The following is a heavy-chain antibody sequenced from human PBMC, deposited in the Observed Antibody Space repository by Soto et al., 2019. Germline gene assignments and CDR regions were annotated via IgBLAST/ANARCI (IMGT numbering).Heavy chain of an antibody. J-gene: IGHJ4*02. V-gene: IGHV3-23*01. D-gene: IGHD6-19*01. CDR2: ISGSGGST. Sequence: GGSLRLSCAASGFTFSSYAMSWVRQAPGKGLEWVSAISGSGGSTYYADSVKGRFTISRDNSKNTLYLQMNSLRAEDTAVYCCAKDSSGWYGGFDYWGQGTLVTVSS. CDR3: AKDSSGWYGGFDY. CDR1: GFTFSSYA.